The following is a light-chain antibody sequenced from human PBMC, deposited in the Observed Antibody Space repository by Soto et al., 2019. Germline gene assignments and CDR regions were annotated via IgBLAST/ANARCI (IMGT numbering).Light chain of an antibody. V-gene: IGKV1-5*01. CDR1: ESISSW. J-gene: IGKJ1*01. Sequence: PSLCSSEGARVITTDRASESISSWLAWYQQKPGKAPKLLIYDASSLESGVPSRFSASGSGTELTLTVGSPQSEDFATYISQRYNSDSPWTFGQGTKVDIK. CDR2: DAS. CDR3: QRYNSDSPWT.